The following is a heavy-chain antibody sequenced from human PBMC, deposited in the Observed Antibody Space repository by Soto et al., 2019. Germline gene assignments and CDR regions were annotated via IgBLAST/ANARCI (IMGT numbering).Heavy chain of an antibody. V-gene: IGHV1-18*01. CDR1: GYTFTSYG. Sequence: ASVKVSCKASGYTFTSYGISWVRQAPGQGLEWMGWISAYNGNTNYAQKLQGRVTMTTDTSTSTAYMELRSLRSDDTAVYYCARDRLVHQEYSTSPAFYYFDYWGQGTLVTVSS. J-gene: IGHJ4*02. CDR2: ISAYNGNT. D-gene: IGHD2-2*01. CDR3: ARDRLVHQEYSTSPAFYYFDY.